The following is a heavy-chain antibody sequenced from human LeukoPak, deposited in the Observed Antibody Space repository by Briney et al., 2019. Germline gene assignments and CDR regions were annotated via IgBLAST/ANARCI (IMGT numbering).Heavy chain of an antibody. CDR1: GYSISSGYY. CDR3: ARSRNDFWTIHDAFDI. Sequence: SETLSLTCTVSGYSISSGYYWDWIRQPPGKGLEWIGSIYYSGSTYYNPSLKSRVTISVNTSKNHFSLKLSSVTAADTAVYYCARSRNDFWTIHDAFDIWGQGTMVTVSS. J-gene: IGHJ3*02. CDR2: IYYSGST. V-gene: IGHV4-38-2*02. D-gene: IGHD3/OR15-3a*01.